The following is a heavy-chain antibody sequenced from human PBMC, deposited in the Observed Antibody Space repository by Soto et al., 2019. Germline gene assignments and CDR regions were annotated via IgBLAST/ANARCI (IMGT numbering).Heavy chain of an antibody. V-gene: IGHV3-23*01. CDR2: ISGIGGST. Sequence: EVQLLESGGGLVQPGVSLRLSCAASGFTFTDYALSWVRQAPGKGLEWVATISGIGGSTYLADSVKGRLSISRDNSKNTVSLLMNSLRAEDTAVYFCARGSSGYISSWYYFDYWGRGTLGTVSS. CDR3: ARGSSGYISSWYYFDY. J-gene: IGHJ4*02. CDR1: GFTFTDYA. D-gene: IGHD6-13*01.